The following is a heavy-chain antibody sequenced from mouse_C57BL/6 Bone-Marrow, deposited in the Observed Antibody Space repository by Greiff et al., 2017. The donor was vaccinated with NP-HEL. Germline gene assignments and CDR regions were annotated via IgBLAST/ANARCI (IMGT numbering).Heavy chain of an antibody. CDR3: ARWGTTVYAMDY. D-gene: IGHD1-1*01. J-gene: IGHJ4*01. CDR1: GYAFSSYW. CDR2: IYPGDGDT. Sequence: QVQLQQSGAELVKPGASVKISCKASGYAFSSYWMNWVKQRPGKGLEWIGQIYPGDGDTNYNGKFKGKATLTADKSSSTAYMQLSSLTSEDSAVYVCARWGTTVYAMDYWGQGTSVTVSS. V-gene: IGHV1-80*01.